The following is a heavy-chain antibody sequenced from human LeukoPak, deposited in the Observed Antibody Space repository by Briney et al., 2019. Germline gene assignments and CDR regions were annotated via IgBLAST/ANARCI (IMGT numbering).Heavy chain of an antibody. D-gene: IGHD3-10*02. CDR1: GFSFSSYA. Sequence: GGSLRLSCAASGFSFSSYAMSWVRQAPGKGLEWDSTISGSGGTTYYVDSVKGRFTISRDNAKNSLYLQMNSLRAEDTAVYYCAELGITMIGGVWGKGTTVTISS. J-gene: IGHJ6*04. V-gene: IGHV3-23*01. CDR3: AELGITMIGGV. CDR2: ISGSGGTT.